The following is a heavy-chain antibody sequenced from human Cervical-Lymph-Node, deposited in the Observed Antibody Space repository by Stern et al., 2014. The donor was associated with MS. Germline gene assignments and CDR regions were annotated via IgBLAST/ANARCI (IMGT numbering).Heavy chain of an antibody. V-gene: IGHV3-74*01. CDR1: GFTFSSYW. J-gene: IGHJ4*02. D-gene: IGHD3-10*01. CDR3: ARDTWSSYGLYYFDR. CDR2: IRSDGSST. Sequence: EVQLVESGGGFVRPGGSLRLSCAASGFTFSSYWMHWVRQAPGKGLVWVSRIRSDGSSTNYADSVKGRFTISRDNAKNTLSLQMNSLRAEDTAVYYCARDTWSSYGLYYFDRWGQGTLVTVSS.